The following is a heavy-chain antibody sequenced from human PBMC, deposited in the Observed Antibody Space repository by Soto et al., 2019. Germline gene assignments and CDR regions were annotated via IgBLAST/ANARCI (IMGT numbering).Heavy chain of an antibody. V-gene: IGHV1-8*01. J-gene: IGHJ6*03. Sequence: ASVKVSCKASGYTFTSYDINWVRQATGQGLEWMGWMNPNSGNTGYAQKFQGRVTMTRNTSISTAYMELSSLRSEDTAVYYCARVGGFSIFGVVNYYYYYMDVWGKGTTVTVSS. CDR2: MNPNSGNT. D-gene: IGHD3-3*01. CDR1: GYTFTSYD. CDR3: ARVGGFSIFGVVNYYYYYMDV.